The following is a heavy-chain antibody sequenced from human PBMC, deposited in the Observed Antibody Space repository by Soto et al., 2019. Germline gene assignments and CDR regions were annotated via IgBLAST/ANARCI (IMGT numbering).Heavy chain of an antibody. CDR2: IYHSGST. D-gene: IGHD3-3*01. CDR3: ASLTYYDFWSGYSAYYGMDV. CDR1: GGSISSSNW. V-gene: IGHV4-4*02. J-gene: IGHJ6*02. Sequence: SETLSLTCAASGGSISSSNWWSWVRQPPGKGLEWIGEIYHSGSTNYNPSLKSRVTISVDKSKNQFSLKLSSVTAADTAVYYCASLTYYDFWSGYSAYYGMDVWGQGTTVTVSS.